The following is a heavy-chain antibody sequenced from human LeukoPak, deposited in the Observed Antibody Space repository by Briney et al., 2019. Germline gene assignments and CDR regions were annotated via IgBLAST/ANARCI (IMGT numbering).Heavy chain of an antibody. CDR2: IRSDGSDK. Sequence: GGSLRLSCAASGFTFSAYGMHWVRQAPGKGLEWVAFIRSDGSDKQYGDSVKGRFTISRDNSKNTLFLQMNSLRAEDTAVYHCAKTYSNSWYFDYWGQGTLVTVSS. V-gene: IGHV3-30*02. D-gene: IGHD6-13*01. J-gene: IGHJ4*02. CDR3: AKTYSNSWYFDY. CDR1: GFTFSAYG.